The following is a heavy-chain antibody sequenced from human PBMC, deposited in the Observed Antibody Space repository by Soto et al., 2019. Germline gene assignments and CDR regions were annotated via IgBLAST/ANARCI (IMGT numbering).Heavy chain of an antibody. J-gene: IGHJ4*02. CDR2: IYYSGST. Sequence: SETLSLTCTVSGGSISSSSHYWGWIRQPPGKGLEWIGSIYYSGSTYYNPSLKSRVTISVDTSKNQFSLRLSSVTAADTAVYYCARSYCSTTTCYAVGYLAYWGQGTQVTVSS. CDR3: ARSYCSTTTCYAVGYLAY. V-gene: IGHV4-39*01. CDR1: GGSISSSSHY. D-gene: IGHD2-2*01.